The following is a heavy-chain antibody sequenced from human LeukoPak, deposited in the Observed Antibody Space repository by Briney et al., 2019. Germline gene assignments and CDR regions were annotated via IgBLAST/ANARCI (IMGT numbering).Heavy chain of an antibody. D-gene: IGHD1-26*01. V-gene: IGHV1-2*02. CDR3: ANVYSNYWEWEY. CDR2: INPNSGGT. J-gene: IGHJ4*02. CDR1: GYTFTGYY. Sequence: ASVKVSCKASGYTFTGYYLHWVRQAPGQWLEWMGWINPNSGGTNYAQKFQGRVTMTRDTSISTAYMELYSLTSDDTAVYYCANVYSNYWEWEYWGQGTLVTVSS.